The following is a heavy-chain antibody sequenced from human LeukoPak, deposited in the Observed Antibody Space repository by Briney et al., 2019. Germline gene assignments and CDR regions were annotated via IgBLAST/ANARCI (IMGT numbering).Heavy chain of an antibody. J-gene: IGHJ4*02. Sequence: SETLSLTCTVSGGSISSSSYYWGWIRQPPGKGLEWIGEINHSGSTNYNPSLKSRVTISVDTSKNQFSLKLSSVTAADTAVYYCARRDRGQWLAYYFDYWGQGTLVTVSS. CDR2: INHSGST. D-gene: IGHD6-19*01. CDR1: GGSISSSSYY. V-gene: IGHV4-39*07. CDR3: ARRDRGQWLAYYFDY.